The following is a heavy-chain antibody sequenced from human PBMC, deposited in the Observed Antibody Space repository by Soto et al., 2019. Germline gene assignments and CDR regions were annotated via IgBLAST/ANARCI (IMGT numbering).Heavy chain of an antibody. CDR2: IFSNDEK. D-gene: IGHD2-21*02. CDR3: ARVQLAYCGGDCYSEKFDY. CDR1: GFSLSNARMG. Sequence: SGPTLVNPTETLTLTCTVSGFSLSNARMGVSWIRQPPGKALEWLAHIFSNDEKSYSTSLKSRLTISKDTSKSQVVLTMTNMDPVDTATYYCARVQLAYCGGDCYSEKFDYWGQGTLVTVSS. J-gene: IGHJ4*02. V-gene: IGHV2-26*01.